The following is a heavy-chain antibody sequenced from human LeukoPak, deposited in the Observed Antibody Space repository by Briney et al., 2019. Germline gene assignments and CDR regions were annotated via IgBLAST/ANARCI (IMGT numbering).Heavy chain of an antibody. CDR1: GFTVSSNY. CDR2: IYSGGST. CDR3: ARQGYPNAFDI. J-gene: IGHJ3*02. Sequence: PGGSLRLSCAASGFTVSSNYMSWVRQAPGKGLEWVSVIYSGGSTYYADSVKGRFTISRDNSKNTLYLQMNSLRAEDTAVYYCARQGYPNAFDIWGQGTIVTVSS. V-gene: IGHV3-66*04. D-gene: IGHD6-13*01.